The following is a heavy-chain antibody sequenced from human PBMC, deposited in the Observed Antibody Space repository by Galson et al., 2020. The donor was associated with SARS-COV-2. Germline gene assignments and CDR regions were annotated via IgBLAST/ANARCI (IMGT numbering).Heavy chain of an antibody. D-gene: IGHD3-10*01. V-gene: IGHV3-21*01. J-gene: IGHJ5*02. CDR3: AREQGSGNNWFDP. Sequence: APGKGLEWVSSISSSSSYIYYADSVKGRFTISRDNAKNSLYLQMNSLRAEDTAVYYCAREQGSGNNWFDPWGQGTLVTVSS. CDR2: ISSSSSYI.